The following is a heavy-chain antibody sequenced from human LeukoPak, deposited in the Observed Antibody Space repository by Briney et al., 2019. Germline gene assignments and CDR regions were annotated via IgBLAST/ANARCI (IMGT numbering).Heavy chain of an antibody. CDR2: INSHGSTT. CDR3: ARVTWNGGANYYFDY. D-gene: IGHD3-16*01. CDR1: GFTFSSYW. J-gene: IGHJ4*02. Sequence: GMSLRLSCAASGFTFSSYWMHWVRQAPGKGLVWLSRINSHGSTTSYADSVKGRFTISRDSAKNTLYLQMNSLRAEDTAVYYCARVTWNGGANYYFDYWGQGTLVTVSS. V-gene: IGHV3-74*01.